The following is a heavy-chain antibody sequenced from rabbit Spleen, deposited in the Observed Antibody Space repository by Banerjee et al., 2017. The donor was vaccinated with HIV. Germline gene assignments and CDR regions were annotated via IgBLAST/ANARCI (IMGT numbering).Heavy chain of an antibody. CDR1: RFTISSSNC. V-gene: IGHV1S40*01. CDR3: ARDLPDIVGWNFGW. Sequence: SLEESGGDLVKPGASLTLTCKASRFTISSSNCICWVRQAPGKGLEWIACIYGGSSVNSYYASWAKGRFTISKTSSTTVTLQMTSLTAADTATYFCARDLPDIVGWNFGWWGPGTLVTVS. J-gene: IGHJ4*01. D-gene: IGHD4-1*01. CDR2: IYGGSSVNS.